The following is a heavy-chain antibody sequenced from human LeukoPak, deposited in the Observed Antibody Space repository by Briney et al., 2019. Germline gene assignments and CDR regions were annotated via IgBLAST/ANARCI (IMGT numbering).Heavy chain of an antibody. CDR1: GFTFSSYA. V-gene: IGHV3-23*01. CDR3: AKTADSSWYVRWPHYFDY. J-gene: IGHJ4*02. D-gene: IGHD6-13*01. Sequence: QPGGSLRLSCAASGFTFSSYAMSWVRQAPGKGLEWVSAISGSGGSTYYADSVKGRFTISRDNSKNTLYLQMNSLRAEDTAVYYCAKTADSSWYVRWPHYFDYWGQGTLVTVSS. CDR2: ISGSGGST.